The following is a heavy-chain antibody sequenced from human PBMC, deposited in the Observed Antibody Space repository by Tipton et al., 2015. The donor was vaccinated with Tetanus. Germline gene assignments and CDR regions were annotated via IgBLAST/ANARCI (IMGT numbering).Heavy chain of an antibody. Sequence: GEALGNGDYYWSWIRQPPGKGLESIGYIYYSRSTYYNPSLKSRVTISVDTSKNQFSLRLSSVTAADTAVYYCARDHGITWGGMGYYYGMDVWGQGTTVTVSS. V-gene: IGHV4-30-4*01. J-gene: IGHJ6*02. CDR1: GEALGNGDYY. D-gene: IGHD3-16*01. CDR3: ARDHGITWGGMGYYYGMDV. CDR2: IYYSRST.